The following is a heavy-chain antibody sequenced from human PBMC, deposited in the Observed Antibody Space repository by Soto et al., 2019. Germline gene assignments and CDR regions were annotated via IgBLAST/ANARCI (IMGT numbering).Heavy chain of an antibody. CDR2: IRNKANSYAT. J-gene: IGHJ5*02. CDR3: TSSFVVVTAIAAS. D-gene: IGHD2-21*02. V-gene: IGHV3-73*02. Sequence: EVQLVESGGGLVQPGGSLKLFWAASGFTFSDSTMHWVRQASGKGLEWVGRIRNKANSYATAYAASVKGRFTVSRDDSKNTAYLQMNGLKTEDTAVYYCTSSFVVVTAIAASWGQGTLVTVSS. CDR1: GFTFSDST.